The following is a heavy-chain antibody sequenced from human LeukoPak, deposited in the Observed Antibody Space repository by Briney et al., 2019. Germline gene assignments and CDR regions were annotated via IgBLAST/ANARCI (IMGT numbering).Heavy chain of an antibody. CDR3: AREMYAGWYFAFDI. D-gene: IGHD6-19*01. Sequence: PGGSLRLSCTVSGFTFSSFTMNWVRQGPGKGLEWVASISNSGDYISYADSLKGRFTISRDNAKNSLFLQMSSLRAEGTAVYYCAREMYAGWYFAFDIWGQGTMVTVSS. CDR2: ISNSGDYI. CDR1: GFTFSSFT. J-gene: IGHJ3*02. V-gene: IGHV3-21*01.